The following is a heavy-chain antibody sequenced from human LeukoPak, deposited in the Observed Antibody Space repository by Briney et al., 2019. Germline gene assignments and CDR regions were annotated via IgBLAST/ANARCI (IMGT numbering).Heavy chain of an antibody. CDR1: GFTFSSYS. D-gene: IGHD2-2*01. CDR3: ARGTQRAFDI. CDR2: ISSSSNTI. V-gene: IGHV3-48*02. Sequence: GGSLRLSCVASGFTFSSYSMHWVRQAPGKGLEWVSYISSSSNTIYYADSVRGRFTISRDNAKNSLYLQMNSLRDEGSAVYYCARGTQRAFDIWGQGTMVTVSS. J-gene: IGHJ3*02.